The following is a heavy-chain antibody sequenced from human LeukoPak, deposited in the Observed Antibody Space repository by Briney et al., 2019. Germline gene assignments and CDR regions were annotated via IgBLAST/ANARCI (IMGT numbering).Heavy chain of an antibody. J-gene: IGHJ5*01. D-gene: IGHD5-18*01. CDR1: GGTFSSYS. CDR2: IIVIFGTP. Sequence: GSSVKVSCKASGGTFSSYSFSWVRQAPGQGLEWLGGIIVIFGTPNYPQKFHGRVTITADESTSTAYMELSSLRSEDTAMYYCARDVDSSMVTNWFDSWGQGTLVTVSS. CDR3: ARDVDSSMVTNWFDS. V-gene: IGHV1-69*01.